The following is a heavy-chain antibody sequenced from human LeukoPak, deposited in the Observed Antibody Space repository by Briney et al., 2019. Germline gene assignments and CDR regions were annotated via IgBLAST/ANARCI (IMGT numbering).Heavy chain of an antibody. J-gene: IGHJ4*02. Sequence: GASVKVSCKASGGTFSSYAISWVRQAPGQGLEWMGRIIPIFGTANYAQKFQGRVTITTDESTSTAYMELSSLRSEDTAVYYCARSYSSGKYYFDYWGQGTLVTVSS. V-gene: IGHV1-69*05. CDR1: GGTFSSYA. CDR2: IIPIFGTA. CDR3: ARSYSSGKYYFDY. D-gene: IGHD6-19*01.